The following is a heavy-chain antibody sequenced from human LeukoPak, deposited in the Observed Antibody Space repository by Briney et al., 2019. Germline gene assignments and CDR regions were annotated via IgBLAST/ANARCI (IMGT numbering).Heavy chain of an antibody. D-gene: IGHD3-22*01. CDR3: AKWDTYYDSSGYYFY. CDR2: ISGSGGST. V-gene: IGHV3-23*01. Sequence: GGSLRLSCAASGFTFSSYGMSWVRQAPGKGLEWVSAISGSGGSTYYADSVKGRFTISRDNSKNTLYLQMNSLRAEDTAVYYCAKWDTYYDSSGYYFYWGQGTLVAVSS. CDR1: GFTFSSYG. J-gene: IGHJ4*02.